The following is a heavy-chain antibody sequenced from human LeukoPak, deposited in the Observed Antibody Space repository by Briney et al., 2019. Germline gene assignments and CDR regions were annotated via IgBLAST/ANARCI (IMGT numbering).Heavy chain of an antibody. D-gene: IGHD7-27*01. CDR2: IIPIFGTA. CDR3: ARAPRSWGFDY. CDR1: GGTFSSYA. Sequence: ASVKVSCKASGGTFSSYAISWVRQALGQGLEWMGGIIPIFGTANYAQKFQGRVTITADESTSTAYMELSSLRSEDTAVYYCARAPRSWGFDYWGQGTLVAVSS. J-gene: IGHJ4*02. V-gene: IGHV1-69*13.